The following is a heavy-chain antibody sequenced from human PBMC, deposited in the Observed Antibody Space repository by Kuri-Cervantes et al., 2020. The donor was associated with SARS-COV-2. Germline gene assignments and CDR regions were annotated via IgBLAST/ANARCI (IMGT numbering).Heavy chain of an antibody. J-gene: IGHJ6*03. CDR1: GFTFSSYW. V-gene: IGHV3-7*01. D-gene: IGHD2-15*01. Sequence: GGSLRLSCAASGFTFSSYWMSWVRQAPGKGLEWVANIKQDGSEKYYVDSVKGRFTISRDNAKNSLYLQMNSLRAEDTAVYYCARAPEQPYCSGGSCYDYYYYYMDVWGKGTTVTVSS. CDR3: ARAPEQPYCSGGSCYDYYYYYMDV. CDR2: IKQDGSEK.